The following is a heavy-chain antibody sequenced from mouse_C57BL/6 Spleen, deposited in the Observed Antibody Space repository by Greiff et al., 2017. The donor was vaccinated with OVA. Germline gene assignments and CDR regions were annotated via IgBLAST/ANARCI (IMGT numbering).Heavy chain of an antibody. V-gene: IGHV1-55*01. CDR3: ARGDGYPYAMDY. Sequence: QVQLQQPGAELVKPGASVKMSCKASGYTFTSYWITWVKQRPGQGLEWIGDIYPGSGSTNYNEKFKSKATLTVDTDSSAAYMQLSSLTSEDSAVYYCARGDGYPYAMDYWCQGTSVTVSS. CDR2: IYPGSGST. D-gene: IGHD2-3*01. CDR1: GYTFTSYW. J-gene: IGHJ4*01.